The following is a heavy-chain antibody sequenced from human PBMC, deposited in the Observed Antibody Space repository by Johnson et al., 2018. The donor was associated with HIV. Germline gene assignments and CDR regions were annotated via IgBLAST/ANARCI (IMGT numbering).Heavy chain of an antibody. V-gene: IGHV3-30*04. D-gene: IGHD3-16*02. CDR2: ISYDGSNK. Sequence: QMQLVESGGGVVQPGRSLRLSCAASGFTFSSYAMHWVRQAPGKGLEWVAVISYDGSNKYYADSVKGRFTISRDNSKNTLYLQMNSLRVEDTAMYYCARDRVITFGGVIGRGAFDIWGQGTMVTVSS. J-gene: IGHJ3*02. CDR3: ARDRVITFGGVIGRGAFDI. CDR1: GFTFSSYA.